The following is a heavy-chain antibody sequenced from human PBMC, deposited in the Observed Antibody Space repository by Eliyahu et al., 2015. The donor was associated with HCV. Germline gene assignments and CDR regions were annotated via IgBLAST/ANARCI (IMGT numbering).Heavy chain of an antibody. V-gene: IGHV3-53*01. J-gene: IGHJ6*02. D-gene: IGHD3-3*01. CDR1: GFTXXXNY. CDR3: YGHYDFWSDTAYGMDV. Sequence: EVQLVESGGGLIQPGGSLRLSCAASGFTXXXNYMSWVRQAPGKGLEWVSVIYSGGSTYYADSVKGRFTISRDNSKNTLYLQMNSLRAEDTAVYYCYGHYDFWSDTAYGMDVWGQGTTVTVSS. CDR2: IYSGGST.